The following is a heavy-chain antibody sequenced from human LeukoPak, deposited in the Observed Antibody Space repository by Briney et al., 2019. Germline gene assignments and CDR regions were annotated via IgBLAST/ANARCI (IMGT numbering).Heavy chain of an antibody. CDR1: GFTFSSYG. V-gene: IGHV3-30*02. CDR3: VRDYSWGCDY. CDR2: IRNDGSNH. D-gene: IGHD5-18*01. J-gene: IGHJ4*02. Sequence: GGSLRPSCAPSGFTFSSYGMHWVRQAPGKGLEWVAFIRNDGSNHYYADSVKGRFTISRDNSKNNVYLQMYSLRVEDTSIYYCVRDYSWGCDYWGQGTVVTVSS.